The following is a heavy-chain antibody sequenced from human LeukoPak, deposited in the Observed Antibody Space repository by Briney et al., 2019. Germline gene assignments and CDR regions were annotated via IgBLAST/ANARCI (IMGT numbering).Heavy chain of an antibody. J-gene: IGHJ6*03. D-gene: IGHD3-22*01. Sequence: PSETLSLTCTVSGGSISSYYWSWIRQPPGKGLEWIGYIYYSGSTNYNPSLKSRVTISVDTAKNQFSLKLSSVTAADTAVYYCARDSDSIGYDHYYMDVWGKGTTVTVSS. V-gene: IGHV4-59*13. CDR3: ARDSDSIGYDHYYMDV. CDR2: IYYSGST. CDR1: GGSISSYY.